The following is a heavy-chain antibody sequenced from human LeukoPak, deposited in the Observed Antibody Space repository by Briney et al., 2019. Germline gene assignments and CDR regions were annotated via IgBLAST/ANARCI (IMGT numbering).Heavy chain of an antibody. V-gene: IGHV3-11*01. D-gene: IGHD3-16*01. CDR2: ISNSVSTK. CDR3: AREHNHEGGNCFDP. Sequence: GRCPRLACAVSGFTVTNYYTSWIRHAPERGLEWASYISNSVSTKRFADSVKGRFTISRDNAKNSVYLQMTSLRADDTAVYYCAREHNHEGGNCFDPWGQGTLVTVSS. CDR1: GFTVTNYY. J-gene: IGHJ5*02.